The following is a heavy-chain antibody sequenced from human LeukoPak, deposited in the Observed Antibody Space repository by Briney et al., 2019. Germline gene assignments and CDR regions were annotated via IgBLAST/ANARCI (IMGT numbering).Heavy chain of an antibody. CDR3: ARGVIAAGGNDFDY. CDR2: ISAYNGNT. D-gene: IGHD6-13*01. J-gene: IGHJ4*02. CDR1: GYTFTSYG. Sequence: ASVTVSCTASGYTFTSYGISWVRQAPGQGLEWMGWISAYNGNTNYAQKLQGRVTMTTDTSTSTAYMELRSLRSDDTAVYYCARGVIAAGGNDFDYWGQGTLVTVSS. V-gene: IGHV1-18*01.